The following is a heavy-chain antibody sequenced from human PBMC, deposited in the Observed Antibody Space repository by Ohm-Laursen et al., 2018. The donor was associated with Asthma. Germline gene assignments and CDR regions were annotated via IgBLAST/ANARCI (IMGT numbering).Heavy chain of an antibody. CDR1: GGSVSSGSYY. J-gene: IGHJ5*02. CDR2: IYYSGST. CDR3: ARGSTPYWFDP. D-gene: IGHD2-15*01. V-gene: IGHV4-61*01. Sequence: SETLSLTCTVSGGSVSSGSYYWSWIRQPPGKGLEWIGYIYYSGSTNYNPSLKSRVTISVDTSKNQFSLKLSSVTAADTAVYYCARGSTPYWFDPWGQGTLVTVSS.